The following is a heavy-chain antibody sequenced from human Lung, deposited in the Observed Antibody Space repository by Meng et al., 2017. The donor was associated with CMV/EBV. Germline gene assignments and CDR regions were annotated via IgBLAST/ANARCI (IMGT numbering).Heavy chain of an antibody. D-gene: IGHD2-15*01. CDR1: GYTFTTYD. CDR2: MNPNSGDT. V-gene: IGHV1-8*01. CDR3: ARGPIDSVSN. J-gene: IGHJ4*02. Sequence: SXXXSCKASGYTFTTYDINWVRQATGQGLEWMGWMNPNSGDTGYAQKFQGRVTMTRNTSISTAYMDLSSLRSDDTAVYYCARGPIDSVSNWGQGTLVTVSS.